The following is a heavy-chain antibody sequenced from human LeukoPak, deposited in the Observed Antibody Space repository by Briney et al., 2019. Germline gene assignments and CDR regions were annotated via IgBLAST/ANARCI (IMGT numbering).Heavy chain of an antibody. D-gene: IGHD2-15*01. Sequence: PGGSLRLSCAASGFTFSSYGMHWVRQVPGKGLEWVAVISYDGSNKYYADSVKGRFTISRDNSKNTLYLQMNSLRAEDTAVYYCAKDFGRYCSGGSCYAHFDYWGQGTLVTVSS. V-gene: IGHV3-30*18. CDR3: AKDFGRYCSGGSCYAHFDY. J-gene: IGHJ4*02. CDR2: ISYDGSNK. CDR1: GFTFSSYG.